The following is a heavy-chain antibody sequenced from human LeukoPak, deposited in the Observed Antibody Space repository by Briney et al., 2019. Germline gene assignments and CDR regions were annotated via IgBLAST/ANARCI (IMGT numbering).Heavy chain of an antibody. J-gene: IGHJ4*02. V-gene: IGHV3-48*01. Sequence: GGSLRLSCAASGFSLSDYGMNWVRRAPGKGLEWLSHINSNGAVISYADSVKGRFTISRDTAKSSLYLQMNSLKIEDTAIYFCARDPDGDYDFDYWGQGTLVTVSS. CDR1: GFSLSDYG. CDR2: INSNGAVI. D-gene: IGHD4-17*01. CDR3: ARDPDGDYDFDY.